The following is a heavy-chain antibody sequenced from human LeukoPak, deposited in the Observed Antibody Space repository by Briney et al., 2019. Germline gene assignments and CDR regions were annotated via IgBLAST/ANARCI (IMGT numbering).Heavy chain of an antibody. D-gene: IGHD6-13*01. J-gene: IGHJ5*02. CDR3: ARGLAAAGHNWFDP. CDR1: GGSFSGYY. Sequence: PSETLSLTCAVCGGSFSGYYWSWIRQPPGKGLEWIGEINHSGSTNYNPSLKSRVTISVDTSKNQFSLKLSSVTAADTAVYYCARGLAAAGHNWFDPWGQGTLVTVSS. CDR2: INHSGST. V-gene: IGHV4-34*01.